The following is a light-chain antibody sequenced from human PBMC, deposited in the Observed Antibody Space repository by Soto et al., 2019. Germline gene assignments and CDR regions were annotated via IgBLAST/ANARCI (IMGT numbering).Light chain of an antibody. Sequence: ELMMTESPATHYVSPGERSTLSCRASQSVSSNLAWYQQKPGQAPSLLIYGASTRATGIPARFSGSGSGTEFTLTISSLQSEDFAVYYCQQYNNWPPPTFGQGTRLEIK. CDR3: QQYNNWPPPT. J-gene: IGKJ5*01. CDR1: QSVSSN. V-gene: IGKV3-15*01. CDR2: GAS.